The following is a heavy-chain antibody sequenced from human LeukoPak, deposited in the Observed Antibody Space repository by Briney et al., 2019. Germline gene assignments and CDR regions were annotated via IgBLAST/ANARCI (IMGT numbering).Heavy chain of an antibody. CDR2: MYHSGTA. J-gene: IGHJ3*02. Sequence: SETLSLTCSVYGFSISSGYYWGWIRQSPGKGLEWIGSMYHSGTAYYNPALKSRVTISVDTSKNQFSLKLSSVTAADTAVYYCARVNWNDESAFDIWGQGTMVTVSS. CDR3: ARVNWNDESAFDI. V-gene: IGHV4-38-2*02. D-gene: IGHD1-1*01. CDR1: GFSISSGYY.